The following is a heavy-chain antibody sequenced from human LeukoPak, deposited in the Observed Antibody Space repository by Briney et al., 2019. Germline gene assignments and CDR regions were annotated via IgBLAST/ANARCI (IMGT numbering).Heavy chain of an antibody. CDR2: VDPEDGEK. V-gene: IGHV1-24*01. CDR1: GYTRTELS. D-gene: IGHD6-13*01. Sequence: ASVKVPRKVSGYTRTELSMHWVRQAPGTGREWMGGVDPEDGEKIYAQNSQRTVTMTEDTSTATAYMELSSLRSEDTAVYCCATDSGGGYSSSWFDYWGQGTLVTVSS. J-gene: IGHJ4*02. CDR3: ATDSGGGYSSSWFDY.